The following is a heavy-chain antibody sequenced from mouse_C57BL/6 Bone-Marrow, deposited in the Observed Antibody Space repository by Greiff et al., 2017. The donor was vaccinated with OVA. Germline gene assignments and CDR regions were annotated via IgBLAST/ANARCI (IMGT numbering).Heavy chain of an antibody. CDR1: GYTFTDYY. Sequence: QVQLKESGAELVRPGASVKLSCKASGYTFTDYYINWVKQRPGQGLEWIARIYPGSGNTYYNEKFKGKATLTAEKSSSTAYMQLSSLTSEDSAVYFCAREQLYDGYYVEDFDYWGQGTTLTVSS. J-gene: IGHJ2*01. V-gene: IGHV1-76*01. CDR3: AREQLYDGYYVEDFDY. D-gene: IGHD2-3*01. CDR2: IYPGSGNT.